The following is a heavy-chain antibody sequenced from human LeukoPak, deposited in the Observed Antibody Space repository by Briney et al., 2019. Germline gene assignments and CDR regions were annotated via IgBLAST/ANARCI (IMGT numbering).Heavy chain of an antibody. CDR2: ISHIGRT. D-gene: IGHD4-17*01. J-gene: IGHJ3*02. Sequence: PSETLSLTCAVSGDSFSSHYWTWIRQSPGTGLEWIGYISHIGRTNYNPSLRSRVTISIDTSKNQFSLKLRSVTAADTAVYYCARDLVTVTKGFDIWGQGTMVSVSS. CDR3: ARDLVTVTKGFDI. V-gene: IGHV4-59*11. CDR1: GDSFSSHY.